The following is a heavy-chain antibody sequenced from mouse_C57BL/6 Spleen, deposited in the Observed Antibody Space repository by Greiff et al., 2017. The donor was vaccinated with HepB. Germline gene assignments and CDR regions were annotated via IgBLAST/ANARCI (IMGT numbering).Heavy chain of an antibody. D-gene: IGHD1-1*01. V-gene: IGHV7-3*01. CDR2: IRNKANGYTT. CDR3: ARDYYGSSGYFDV. Sequence: EVKLVESGGGLVQPGGSPSLSCAASGFTFTDYYMSWVRQPPGKALEWLGFIRNKANGYTTEYSASVKGRFTISRDNSQSILYLQMNALRAEDSATYYCARDYYGSSGYFDVWGTGTTVTVSS. J-gene: IGHJ1*03. CDR1: GFTFTDYY.